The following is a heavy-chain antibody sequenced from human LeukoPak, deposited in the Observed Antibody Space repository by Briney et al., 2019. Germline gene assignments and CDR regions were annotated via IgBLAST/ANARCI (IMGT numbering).Heavy chain of an antibody. CDR3: ARGVYIAAAQYGY. V-gene: IGHV4-59*01. CDR2: IYYSGTT. D-gene: IGHD6-13*01. J-gene: IGHJ4*02. CDR1: GGSISSYY. Sequence: SETLSLTCTVSGGSISSYYWNWIRQPPGKGLEWIGYIYYSGTTNYNPSLKSRATISVDTSKNQFSLKLSSVTAADTAVYYCARGVYIAAAQYGYWGQGTLVTVSS.